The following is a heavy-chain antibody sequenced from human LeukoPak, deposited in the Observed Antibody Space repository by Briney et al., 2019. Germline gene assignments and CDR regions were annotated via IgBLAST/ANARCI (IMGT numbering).Heavy chain of an antibody. J-gene: IGHJ6*03. CDR3: ARCRRVNYYYYYMDV. V-gene: IGHV4-39*07. Sequence: ETLSLTCTVSGGSISSSSYYWSWIRQPPGKGLEWIGEINHSGSTNYNPSLKSRVTISVDTSKNQFSLKLSSVTAADTAVYYCARCRRVNYYYYYMDVWGKGTTVTVSS. CDR1: GGSISSSSYY. D-gene: IGHD3-10*01. CDR2: INHSGST.